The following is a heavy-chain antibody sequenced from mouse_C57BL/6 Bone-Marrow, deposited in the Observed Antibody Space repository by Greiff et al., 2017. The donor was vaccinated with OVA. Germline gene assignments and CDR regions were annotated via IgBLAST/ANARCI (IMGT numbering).Heavy chain of an antibody. D-gene: IGHD1-1*01. Sequence: VQLQQSGPELVKPGASVKMSCKASGYTFTDYNMHWVKQSHGKSLEWIGYINPNNGGTSYNQKFKGKATLTVNKSSSTAYMELRSLTSEDSAVYYCARRGVYYYGSSYVPFAYWGQGTLVTVSA. CDR2: INPNNGGT. CDR1: GYTFTDYN. V-gene: IGHV1-22*01. CDR3: ARRGVYYYGSSYVPFAY. J-gene: IGHJ3*01.